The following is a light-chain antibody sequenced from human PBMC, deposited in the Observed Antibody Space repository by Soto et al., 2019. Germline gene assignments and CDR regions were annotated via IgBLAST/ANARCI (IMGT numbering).Light chain of an antibody. CDR1: QSVSSSY. CDR2: GAS. V-gene: IGKV3-20*01. J-gene: IGKJ3*01. CDR3: QQYGSSPPFT. Sequence: DIVLTQSPGTLSLTPGERATLSCRASQSVSSSYLAWYQQKPGQAPRLLIYGASSRAAGIPDRFSGSGSGTDFTLTISRLEPEDSAVYYCQQYGSSPPFTFGPGTKVDIK.